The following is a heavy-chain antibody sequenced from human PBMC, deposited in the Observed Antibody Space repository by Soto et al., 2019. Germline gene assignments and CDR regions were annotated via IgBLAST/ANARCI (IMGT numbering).Heavy chain of an antibody. D-gene: IGHD3-16*01. CDR3: ARVLTLPKEALGGYYYCMHV. J-gene: IGHJ6*04. V-gene: IGHV1-18*01. CDR2: MSAYNGNT. Sequence: QVQLVQSGAEVKEPGASVKVSCKASGYTFSSYGITWVRQAPGQGLEWMGWMSAYNGNTYYAQKVQGRVTMTTDTSTSTAYMELRSLRSDDTAVYYCARVLTLPKEALGGYYYCMHVWANATTISDAS. CDR1: GYTFSSYG.